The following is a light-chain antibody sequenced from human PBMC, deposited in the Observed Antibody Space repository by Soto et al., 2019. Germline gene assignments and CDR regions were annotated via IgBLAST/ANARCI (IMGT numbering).Light chain of an antibody. CDR3: QQYNNWPRA. CDR2: GAS. CDR1: QSVSSN. V-gene: IGKV3-15*01. Sequence: EIVMSQSPATLSVSPGARATLSCRASQSVSSNLAWYQQKPGQAPRLLIYGASTRATGIPARFSGSGSGTEFTLTISSLQSEDFAVDYCQQYNNWPRAIGQGTTV. J-gene: IGKJ1*01.